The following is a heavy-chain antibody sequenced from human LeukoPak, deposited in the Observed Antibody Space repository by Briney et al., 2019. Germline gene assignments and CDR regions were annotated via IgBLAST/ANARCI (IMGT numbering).Heavy chain of an antibody. CDR1: GFTFSSYW. CDR2: INSDGSST. D-gene: IGHD3-10*01. J-gene: IGHJ4*02. CDR3: ARSTGWFGPGYFDY. V-gene: IGHV3-74*01. Sequence: GGSLRLSCAASGFTFSSYWMHWVRQAPGKGLVWVSRINSDGSSTSYADSVKGRFTISRDNAKNTLYLQMNSLRAEDTAVYYCARSTGWFGPGYFDYWGQGTLVTVSS.